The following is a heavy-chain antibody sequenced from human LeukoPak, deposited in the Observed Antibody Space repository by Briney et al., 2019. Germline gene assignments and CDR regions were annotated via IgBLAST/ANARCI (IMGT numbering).Heavy chain of an antibody. D-gene: IGHD3-22*01. J-gene: IGHJ3*02. CDR2: TYYGGST. CDR1: GGSISSDY. Sequence: SETLSLTCTVSGGSISSDYWSWIRQPPGKRLEWIGYTYYGGSTTYNPSLKSRVTISVDSSKNRFSLKLSSVTAADTAVYYCARHTTYYYDSSGYQAAFDIWGQGTMVTVSS. CDR3: ARHTTYYYDSSGYQAAFDI. V-gene: IGHV4-59*08.